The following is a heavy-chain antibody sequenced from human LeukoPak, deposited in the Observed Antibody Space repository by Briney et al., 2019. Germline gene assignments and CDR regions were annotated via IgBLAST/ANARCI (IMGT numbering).Heavy chain of an antibody. D-gene: IGHD3-22*01. V-gene: IGHV3-48*04. CDR2: ISSSSSTI. Sequence: GGSLRLSCAASGFTFSSYSMNWVRQAPGKRLEWVSYISSSSSTIYYADSVKGRFTISRDNAKNSLYLQMNSLRAEDTAVYYCARDSEMGPTYYYDSSGYSPPHYYYYMDVWGKGTTVTVSS. J-gene: IGHJ6*03. CDR1: GFTFSSYS. CDR3: ARDSEMGPTYYYDSSGYSPPHYYYYMDV.